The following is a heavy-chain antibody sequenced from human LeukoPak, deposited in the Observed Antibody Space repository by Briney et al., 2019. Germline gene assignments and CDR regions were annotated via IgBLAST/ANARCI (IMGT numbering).Heavy chain of an antibody. CDR2: ISYDGSNK. CDR3: ARGLSGVLDY. J-gene: IGHJ4*02. Sequence: GGSLRLSCAASGFTFSSYAMHWVRQAPGKGLEWVAVISYDGSNKYYADSVKGRFTISRDNSKNTLYLQMNSLRAEDTAVYYCARGLSGVLDYWGQGTLVTVSS. D-gene: IGHD3-10*01. CDR1: GFTFSSYA. V-gene: IGHV3-30*01.